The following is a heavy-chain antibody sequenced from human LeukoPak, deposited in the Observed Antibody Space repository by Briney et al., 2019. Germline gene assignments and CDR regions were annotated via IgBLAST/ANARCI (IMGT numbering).Heavy chain of an antibody. CDR2: INAGNGNT. CDR1: GYTFTSYA. J-gene: IGHJ5*02. Sequence: ASVKVSCKASGYTFTSYAMHWVRQAPGQRGEGMGWINAGNGNTKYSQKFQGRVTITRDTSASTAYMELSSLRSEDTAVYYCASGGSGDLLRGKRYNWFDPWGQGTLVTVSS. V-gene: IGHV1-3*01. CDR3: ASGGSGDLLRGKRYNWFDP. D-gene: IGHD3-10*01.